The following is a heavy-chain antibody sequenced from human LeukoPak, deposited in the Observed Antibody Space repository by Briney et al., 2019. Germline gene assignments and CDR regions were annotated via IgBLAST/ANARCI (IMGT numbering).Heavy chain of an antibody. J-gene: IGHJ5*02. V-gene: IGHV4-34*01. D-gene: IGHD5-18*01. Sequence: SETLSLTCAAYGGSFSGYYWSWIRQPPGKGLEWIGEINHSGSTNYNPSLKSRVTISVDTPKNQFSLKLSSVTAADTAVYYCARRKLWSGRGGRFDPWGQGTLVTVSS. CDR2: INHSGST. CDR3: ARRKLWSGRGGRFDP. CDR1: GGSFSGYY.